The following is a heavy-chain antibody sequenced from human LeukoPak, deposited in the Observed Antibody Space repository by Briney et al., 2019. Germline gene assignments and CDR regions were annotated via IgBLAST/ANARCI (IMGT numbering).Heavy chain of an antibody. J-gene: IGHJ4*02. CDR1: GYSFTGYY. CDR3: ARGSSGWYNVPHY. D-gene: IGHD6-19*01. V-gene: IGHV1-2*02. CDR2: IKPNSGGT. Sequence: GASVKVSCKASGYSFTGYYIHWVRQAPGQGLEWMGWIKPNSGGTNYAQKFQGRVSMTRDTSISTAYVDLSGLRFDDTAIYYCARGSSGWYNVPHYWGQGTLVTVSS.